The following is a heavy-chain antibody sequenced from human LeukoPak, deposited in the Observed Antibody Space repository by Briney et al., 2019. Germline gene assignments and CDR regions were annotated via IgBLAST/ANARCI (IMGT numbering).Heavy chain of an antibody. V-gene: IGHV4-59*01. CDR2: IYYSGST. Sequence: PSETLSLTCTVSGGSISSYYWSWIRQPPGKGLEWIGYIYYSGSTNYNPSLKSRVTISVDTSKNQFSLKLSSVTAADTAVYYCAGHEDYGMDVWGQGTTVTVSS. CDR1: GGSISSYY. J-gene: IGHJ6*02. CDR3: AGHEDYGMDV.